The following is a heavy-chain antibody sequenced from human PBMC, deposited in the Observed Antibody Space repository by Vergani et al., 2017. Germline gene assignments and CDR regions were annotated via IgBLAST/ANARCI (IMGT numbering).Heavy chain of an antibody. CDR2: IYTSGST. Sequence: QVKLKEAGPGMEKPSQTLSLTCTVSGGSISSGSYYWSWIRQPAGKGLEWIGRIYTSGSTNYNPSLKSRVTISVDTSKNQFSLKLSSVTAADTAVYYCARVVGGYRRGSYFDLWGRGTLVTVSS. D-gene: IGHD3-10*01. CDR1: GGSISSGSYY. CDR3: ARVVGGYRRGSYFDL. V-gene: IGHV4-61*02. J-gene: IGHJ2*01.